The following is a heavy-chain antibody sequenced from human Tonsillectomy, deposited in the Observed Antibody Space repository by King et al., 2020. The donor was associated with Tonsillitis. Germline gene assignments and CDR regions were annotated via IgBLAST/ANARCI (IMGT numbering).Heavy chain of an antibody. J-gene: IGHJ2*01. CDR1: GGTFSSYA. CDR2: IIPIFGTA. CDR3: ARGPTTLYGDYTPRYFDL. V-gene: IGHV1-69*01. D-gene: IGHD4-17*01. Sequence: QLVQSGAEVKKPGSSVKVSCKASGGTFSSYAISWVRQAPGQGLEWMGGIIPIFGTANYAQKFQGRVTITADESTSTAYMELSSLRSEDTAVYYCARGPTTLYGDYTPRYFDLWGRGTLVTVSS.